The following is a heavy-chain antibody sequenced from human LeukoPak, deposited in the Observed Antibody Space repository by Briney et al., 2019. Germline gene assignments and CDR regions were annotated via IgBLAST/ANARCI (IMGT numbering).Heavy chain of an antibody. Sequence: ASVKVSCKSSGYSFAGYHMHWVRQAPGQGLDWMGWINPYNGGTNYSQKFQGRVTMTMDTSISTAYMELSGLTSDDTAIYYCARSYYDSSGDYGAYWGQGTLVTVSS. CDR2: INPYNGGT. D-gene: IGHD3-22*01. CDR1: GYSFAGYH. J-gene: IGHJ4*02. CDR3: ARSYYDSSGDYGAY. V-gene: IGHV1-2*02.